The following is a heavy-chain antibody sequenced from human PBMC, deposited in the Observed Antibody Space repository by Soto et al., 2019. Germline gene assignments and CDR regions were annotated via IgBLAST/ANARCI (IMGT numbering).Heavy chain of an antibody. CDR3: ARKDYYGSGIYYFDS. Sequence: QLVQSGPEVMKPGASVKLSCEASGYTFTRYPIHWVRQAPGQGLEWMGWLNPANGDTGYSQNFQGRVTITRDTSASTAYMEMNSLRSEDTAVYYCARKDYYGSGIYYFDSWGQGTQVTVSS. CDR1: GYTFTRYP. J-gene: IGHJ4*02. V-gene: IGHV1-3*01. D-gene: IGHD3-10*01. CDR2: LNPANGDT.